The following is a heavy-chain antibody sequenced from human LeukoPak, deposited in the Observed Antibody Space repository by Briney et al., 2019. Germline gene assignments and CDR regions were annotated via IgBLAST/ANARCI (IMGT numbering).Heavy chain of an antibody. CDR3: ARAGGYYDSSGPGGFDY. CDR1: GFTFSSYA. D-gene: IGHD3-22*01. J-gene: IGHJ4*02. Sequence: GGSLRLSCAASGFTFSSYAMHWVRQAPGKGLEWVAVISYDGSNKYYADSVKGRFTISRDNSKNTLYLQMNSLRAEDTAVYYCARAGGYYDSSGPGGFDYWGQGTLVTVSS. V-gene: IGHV3-30-3*01. CDR2: ISYDGSNK.